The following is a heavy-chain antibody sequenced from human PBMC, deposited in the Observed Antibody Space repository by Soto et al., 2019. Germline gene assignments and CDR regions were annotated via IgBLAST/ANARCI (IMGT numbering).Heavy chain of an antibody. D-gene: IGHD3-16*01. CDR1: GFTFSNYW. Sequence: EVHLVESGGGLVQPGGSLRLSCEASGFTFSNYWFHWVRQAPGKGLVWVSRTNQHGTIIDYADFAKGRFTISRDNAKNRLDQKINGVRAGDRAVYYWTRDRGGGGGFWGQGTLVTVSS. CDR3: TRDRGGGGGF. CDR2: TNQHGTII. V-gene: IGHV3-74*01. J-gene: IGHJ4*02.